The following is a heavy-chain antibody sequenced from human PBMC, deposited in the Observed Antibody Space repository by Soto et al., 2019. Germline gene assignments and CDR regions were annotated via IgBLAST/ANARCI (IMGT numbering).Heavy chain of an antibody. CDR2: ISGSGGST. J-gene: IGHJ4*02. D-gene: IGHD1-26*01. CDR3: AKDQIWEVPHFFDY. CDR1: GFTFSSYA. V-gene: IGHV3-23*01. Sequence: PGGSLRLSCAASGFTFSSYAMSWVRQAPGKGLEWVSAISGSGGSTYYTDSVKGRFTISRDISTNTLYLQMNSLRAEDTAVYYCAKDQIWEVPHFFDYWGQGTLVTVSS.